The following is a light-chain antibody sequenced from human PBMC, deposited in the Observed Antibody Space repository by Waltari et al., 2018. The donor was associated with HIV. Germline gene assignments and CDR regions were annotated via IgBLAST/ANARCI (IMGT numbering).Light chain of an antibody. Sequence: HSVLPQPPSASGAPGQRVTIPCSGSSSNSGSNYVSCYQQLPGTAPKLLIYRNNQRPSGVPDRFSGSKSGTAASLAISGLRSEDEADYYCAAWDDTLSGSWVFGGGTKLTVL. J-gene: IGLJ3*02. V-gene: IGLV1-47*01. CDR2: RNN. CDR3: AAWDDTLSGSWV. CDR1: SSNSGSNY.